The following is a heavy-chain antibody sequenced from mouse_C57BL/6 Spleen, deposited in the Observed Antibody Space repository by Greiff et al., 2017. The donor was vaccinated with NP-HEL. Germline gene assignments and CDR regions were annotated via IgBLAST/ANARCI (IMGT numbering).Heavy chain of an antibody. Sequence: EVQLQQSGAELVRPGASVKLSCTASGFNIKDDYMHWVKQRPEQGLEWIGWIDPENGDTEYASKFQGKATITADTSSNTAYLQLSILTSEDTAVHCCSPLPVAWFAYWGQGTLVTVSA. V-gene: IGHV14-4*01. CDR1: GFNIKDDY. CDR3: SPLPVAWFAY. J-gene: IGHJ3*01. CDR2: IDPENGDT.